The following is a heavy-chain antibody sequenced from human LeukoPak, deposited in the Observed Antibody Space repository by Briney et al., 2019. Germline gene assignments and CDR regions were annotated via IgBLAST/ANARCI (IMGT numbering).Heavy chain of an antibody. D-gene: IGHD6-19*01. Sequence: GGSLRLSCAASGFTFSTYWMHWVRQAPGKGLVWVSRINSGGSSTSYADSVKGRFTISRDNGKNTLYLQMNSLRAEDTAVYYCARARSIAVPGASDYWGQGTLVTVSS. CDR3: ARARSIAVPGASDY. V-gene: IGHV3-74*01. J-gene: IGHJ4*02. CDR2: INSGGSST. CDR1: GFTFSTYW.